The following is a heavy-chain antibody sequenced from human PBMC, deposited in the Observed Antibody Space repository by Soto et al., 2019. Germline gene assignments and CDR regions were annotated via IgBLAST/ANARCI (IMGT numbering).Heavy chain of an antibody. J-gene: IGHJ6*02. D-gene: IGHD2-2*01. Sequence: QVQLVQSGAEVKKPGSSVKVSCKASGGTFSSYAISWVRQAPGHGLEWMGGIIPISGTANYAQKFQGRVTITADESTSTAYMELSSLRSEDTAVYYCATSQGSSTSLEIYYYYYYGMDVWGQGTTVTVSS. CDR1: GGTFSSYA. CDR3: ATSQGSSTSLEIYYYYYYGMDV. V-gene: IGHV1-69*01. CDR2: IIPISGTA.